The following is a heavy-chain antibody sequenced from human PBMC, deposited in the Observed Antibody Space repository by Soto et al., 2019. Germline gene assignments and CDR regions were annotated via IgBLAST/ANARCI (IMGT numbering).Heavy chain of an antibody. CDR1: GFTFSSYA. D-gene: IGHD3-10*01. Sequence: GSLRLSCAASGFTFSSYAMSWVRQAPGKGLEWVSAISGSGGSTYYADSVKGRFTISRDNSKNTLYLQMNSLRAEDTAVYYCAKKRGLVGGSARLYFDYWGQGTLVTVSS. CDR3: AKKRGLVGGSARLYFDY. V-gene: IGHV3-23*01. CDR2: ISGSGGST. J-gene: IGHJ4*02.